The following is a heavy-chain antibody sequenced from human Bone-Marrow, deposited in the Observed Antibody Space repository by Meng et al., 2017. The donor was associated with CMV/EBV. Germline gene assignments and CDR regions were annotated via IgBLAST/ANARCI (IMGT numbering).Heavy chain of an antibody. CDR3: ARAHPCDFWSGSV. J-gene: IGHJ6*02. CDR1: GYTFTSYG. Sequence: ASVKVSCKASGYTFTSYGISWVRQAPGQGLEWMGWINPNSGGTNYAQKFQGRVTMTRDTSISTAYMELSRLRSDDTAVYYCARAHPCDFWSGSVWGQGTTVTVSS. D-gene: IGHD3-3*01. CDR2: INPNSGGT. V-gene: IGHV1-2*02.